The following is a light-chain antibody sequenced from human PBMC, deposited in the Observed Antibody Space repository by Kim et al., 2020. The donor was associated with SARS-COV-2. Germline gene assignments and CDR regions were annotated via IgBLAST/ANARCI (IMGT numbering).Light chain of an antibody. V-gene: IGLV3-19*01. CDR2: GKN. J-gene: IGLJ2*01. CDR1: SLRTYF. Sequence: SSELTQDPAVSVALGQTVRITCQGDSLRTYFATWYQQKPGQAPLLVIFGKNSRPSGGPDRFSGSTSGNTASLTITGAQAEDEADDYCNSRDTSDHVVFGG. CDR3: NSRDTSDHVV.